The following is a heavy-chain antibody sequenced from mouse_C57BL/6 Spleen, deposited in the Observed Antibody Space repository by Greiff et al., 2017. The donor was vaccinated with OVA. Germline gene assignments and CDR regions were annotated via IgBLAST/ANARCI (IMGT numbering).Heavy chain of an antibody. J-gene: IGHJ3*01. CDR3: ASGGSGPFAY. CDR1: GYTFTSYW. Sequence: QVHVKQSGAELVRPGSSVKLSCKASGYTFTSYWMHWVKQRPIQGLEWIGNIDPSDSETHYNQKFKDKATLTVDKSSSTAYMQLSSLTSEDSAVYYCASGGSGPFAYWGQGTLVTVSA. D-gene: IGHD4-1*01. V-gene: IGHV1-52*01. CDR2: IDPSDSET.